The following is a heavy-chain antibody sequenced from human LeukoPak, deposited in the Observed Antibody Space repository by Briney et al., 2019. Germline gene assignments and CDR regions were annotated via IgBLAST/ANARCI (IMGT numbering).Heavy chain of an antibody. V-gene: IGHV3-20*04. J-gene: IGHJ4*02. Sequence: GGSLRLSCAPSGFIFEDYGMHWFRQAPGKGLEWVSGINWNGGSTGYADSVKGRFTISGDNAKNSLYLQMNSLRAEDTALYYCARWGSGYNLFDYWGQGILVTVSS. D-gene: IGHD3-3*01. CDR3: ARWGSGYNLFDY. CDR1: GFIFEDYG. CDR2: INWNGGST.